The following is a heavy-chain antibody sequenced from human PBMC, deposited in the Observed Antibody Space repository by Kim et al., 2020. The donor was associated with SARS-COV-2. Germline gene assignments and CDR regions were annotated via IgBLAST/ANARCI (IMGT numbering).Heavy chain of an antibody. V-gene: IGHV3-33*01. CDR3: ARDGLALTGAPGDL. Sequence: GGSLRLSCAASGFTFSSYGMYWVRQAPGKGLEWVAVIRYDGSNKYYADSVKGRFTISRDNSKNTLYLQMNSLRAEDTAVYYCARDGLALTGAPGDLWGRGPRVTVSS. CDR2: IRYDGSNK. D-gene: IGHD3-3*02. CDR1: GFTFSSYG. J-gene: IGHJ2*01.